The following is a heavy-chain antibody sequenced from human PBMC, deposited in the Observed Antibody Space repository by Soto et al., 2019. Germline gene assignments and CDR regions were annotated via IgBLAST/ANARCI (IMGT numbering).Heavy chain of an antibody. CDR2: INPRAGST. CDR1: GYTFTSNF. J-gene: IGHJ3*01. V-gene: IGHV1-46*03. CDR3: TRLRLLKGAFDV. Sequence: QVQLVQSGAEVKKPGASVKVSCQASGYTFTSNFIHWVRQAPGQGLEWMGEINPRAGSTTYAQKFQGRLTVTRDTSTSTVYMNLSSLTSDDTAVYYCTRLRLLKGAFDVSGQGTMVTVSS.